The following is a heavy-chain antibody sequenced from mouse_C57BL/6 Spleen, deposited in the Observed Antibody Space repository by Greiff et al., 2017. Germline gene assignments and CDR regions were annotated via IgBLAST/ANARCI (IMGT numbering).Heavy chain of an antibody. V-gene: IGHV2-2*01. Sequence: QVQLKESGPGLVQPSQSLSITCTASGFSLTSYGVHWVRQSPGTGLEWLGVIWSGGSTDYNAAFISRLSISKDNSKSQVFFKMNSLQADDTAIYXCARNEGDVGAMDYWGQGTSVTVSS. D-gene: IGHD3-3*01. CDR1: GFSLTSYG. CDR3: ARNEGDVGAMDY. J-gene: IGHJ4*01. CDR2: IWSGGST.